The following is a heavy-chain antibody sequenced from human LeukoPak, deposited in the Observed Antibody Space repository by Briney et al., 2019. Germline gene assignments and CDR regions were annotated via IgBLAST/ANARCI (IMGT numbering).Heavy chain of an antibody. CDR2: VYYSGGT. CDR3: GSNAGSVFDY. J-gene: IGHJ4*02. Sequence: PSETLSLTCTVSGDIITAYCWSWIRQPPGKGLGWIGYVYYSGGTESNPSLRRRVITSLELTKREFSLHLTSVTAADTAVYCWGSNAGSVFDYLLQGGLVTVS. CDR1: GDIITAYC. V-gene: IGHV4-59*01. D-gene: IGHD6-13*01.